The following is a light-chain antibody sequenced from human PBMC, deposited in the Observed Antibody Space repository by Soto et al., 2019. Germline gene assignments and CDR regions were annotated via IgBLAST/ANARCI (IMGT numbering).Light chain of an antibody. J-gene: IGKJ4*01. CDR2: AAS. CDR1: QGISSY. V-gene: IGKV1-8*01. Sequence: AIRMTQSPSSLSASTGDRVTITSRASQGISSYLAWYQQKPGKAPKLLIYAASSLQSGVPSRFSGSGSGTDFTLTINSLQPEDIATYYCQQYDNLPLTFGGGTKVDIK. CDR3: QQYDNLPLT.